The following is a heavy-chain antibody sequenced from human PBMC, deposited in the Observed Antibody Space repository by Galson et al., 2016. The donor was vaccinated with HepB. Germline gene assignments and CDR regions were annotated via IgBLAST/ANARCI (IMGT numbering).Heavy chain of an antibody. J-gene: IGHJ4*02. Sequence: SETLSLTCAVSGGSISSDHWWSWVRQPPGKGLEWIGEIYHSGSTHYNPSLRSRVTISLDKSKNHFSLKRNSVTAADTAVYYCARVKDFWSGHLGENNNWGQGTLVTVSS. CDR3: ARVKDFWSGHLGENNN. CDR2: IYHSGST. V-gene: IGHV4-4*02. CDR1: GGSISSDHW. D-gene: IGHD3-3*01.